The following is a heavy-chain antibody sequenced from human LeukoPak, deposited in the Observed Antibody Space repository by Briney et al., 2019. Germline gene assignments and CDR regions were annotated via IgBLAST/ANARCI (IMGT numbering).Heavy chain of an antibody. Sequence: GGSLRLSCAASGFTFSSYSMNWVRQAPGKGLEWVSSISSSSSSIYYADSVKGRFTISRDNAKNSLYLQMNSLRAEDTAVYYCAKDQSYYYDSSGYYIRWGQGTLVTVSS. CDR3: AKDQSYYYDSSGYYIR. CDR2: ISSSSSSI. D-gene: IGHD3-22*01. CDR1: GFTFSSYS. V-gene: IGHV3-21*01. J-gene: IGHJ4*02.